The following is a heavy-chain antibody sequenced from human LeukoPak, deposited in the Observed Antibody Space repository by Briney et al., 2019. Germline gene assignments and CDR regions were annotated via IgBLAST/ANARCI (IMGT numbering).Heavy chain of an antibody. CDR3: ARETFGSSRPSDY. Sequence: GGSLRLSCAASGFTVSSNYMSWVRQAPGKGLEWVSVIYSGGSTYYADSVKGRFTISRDNSKNTLYLQMNSLRAEDTAVYWCARETFGSSRPSDYWGQGTLVTVSS. CDR2: IYSGGST. D-gene: IGHD6-13*01. CDR1: GFTVSSNY. V-gene: IGHV3-53*01. J-gene: IGHJ4*02.